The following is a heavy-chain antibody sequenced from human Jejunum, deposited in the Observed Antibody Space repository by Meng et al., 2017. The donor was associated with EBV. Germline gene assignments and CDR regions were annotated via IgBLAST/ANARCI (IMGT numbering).Heavy chain of an antibody. CDR3: SRDLAGPYDD. J-gene: IGHJ4*02. CDR2: INENGRTT. Sequence: VELVGSGGALVQPGGSLRLSCAASGFTFSTYWMHWVRQAPGKGLVWISRINENGRTTTYADSVKGRFTISRDNTKNTLYLQMNNLRAEDTAVYFCSRDLAGPYDDWGQGTLVTVSS. CDR1: GFTFSTYW. V-gene: IGHV3-74*01.